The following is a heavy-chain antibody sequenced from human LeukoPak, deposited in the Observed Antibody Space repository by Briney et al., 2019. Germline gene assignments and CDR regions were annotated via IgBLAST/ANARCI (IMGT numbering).Heavy chain of an antibody. D-gene: IGHD1-26*01. CDR1: GASISSSPHY. CDR3: ARRVGATSLDV. J-gene: IGHJ6*02. Sequence: SETLSLTCTVSGASISSSPHYWGWLRQAPGKGLEWIGTLYYSGTTFYKLSLKSRLTMSVDTSKNQFSLKLSSVTAADTAVYYCARRVGATSLDVWGQGTTVTVSS. CDR2: LYYSGTT. V-gene: IGHV4-39*07.